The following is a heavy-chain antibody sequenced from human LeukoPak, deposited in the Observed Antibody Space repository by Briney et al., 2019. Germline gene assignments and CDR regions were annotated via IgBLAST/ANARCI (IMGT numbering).Heavy chain of an antibody. D-gene: IGHD2-2*01. J-gene: IGHJ4*02. Sequence: PGGSLRLSCAASGFTFSSYSMNWVRQAPGKGLEWVSSISSSSSYIYYADSVKGRFTISRDNAKNSLYLQMNSLRAEDTAVYYCAKALPAASHFDYWGQGTLVTVSS. CDR2: ISSSSSYI. V-gene: IGHV3-21*04. CDR1: GFTFSSYS. CDR3: AKALPAASHFDY.